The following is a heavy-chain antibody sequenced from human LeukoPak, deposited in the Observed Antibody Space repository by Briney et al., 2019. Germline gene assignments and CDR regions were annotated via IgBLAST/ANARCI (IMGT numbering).Heavy chain of an antibody. CDR2: IYHSGST. V-gene: IGHV4-4*02. Sequence: SETLSLTCAVPGGSISSSNWWSWVRPPPGKGLEWIGEIYHSGSTNYNPSLKSRVTISVDKSKNQFSLKLSSVTAADTAVYYCARVGIVGATSGVNWGQGTLVTVSS. J-gene: IGHJ4*02. CDR1: GGSISSSNW. D-gene: IGHD1-26*01. CDR3: ARVGIVGATSGVN.